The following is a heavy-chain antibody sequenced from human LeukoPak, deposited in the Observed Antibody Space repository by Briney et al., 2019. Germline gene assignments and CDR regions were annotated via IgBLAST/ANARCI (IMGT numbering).Heavy chain of an antibody. CDR3: ARGEGLGYCSSTSCSPDHDAFDI. V-gene: IGHV4-61*02. Sequence: SETLSLTCTVSGGSISSGSYYWSWIRQPAGKGLEWIGRIYTSGSTNYNPSLKSRVTISVDTSKNQFSLKLSSVTAADTAVYYCARGEGLGYCSSTSCSPDHDAFDIWGQGTMVTVSS. D-gene: IGHD2-2*01. CDR2: IYTSGST. CDR1: GGSISSGSYY. J-gene: IGHJ3*02.